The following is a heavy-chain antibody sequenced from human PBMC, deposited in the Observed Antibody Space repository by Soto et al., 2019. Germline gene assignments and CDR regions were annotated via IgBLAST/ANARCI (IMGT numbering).Heavy chain of an antibody. D-gene: IGHD5-18*01. CDR1: GYRFTSHY. CDR3: ARDIVAASTTTFRPRGQGYGNEY. V-gene: IGHV1-46*01. CDR2: IDPYDGTT. J-gene: IGHJ4*02. Sequence: QVQLVQSGAEVRKPGTSVKVSCETSGYRFTSHYIHWVRQAPGQGLEWMGMIDPYDGTTTNAQRFQGRVTLTRDTSTTTVNMEMNSLTSEDTATYFCARDIVAASTTTFRPRGQGYGNEYWGQGTLVTVSS.